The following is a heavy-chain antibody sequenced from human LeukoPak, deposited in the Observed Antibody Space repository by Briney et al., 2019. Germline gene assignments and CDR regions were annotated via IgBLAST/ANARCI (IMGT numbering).Heavy chain of an antibody. CDR3: AGSGSSIYFEH. V-gene: IGHV4-31*03. CDR2: VFYSGTT. CDR1: GGSISSGGYY. J-gene: IGHJ4*02. Sequence: PSETQSLNCSVSGGSISSGGYYWNWIRQRPGKGLERIGYVFYSGTTYYNPSLKSRVAISADRSKNHFYLSLNSVTAADTAVYFCAGSGSSIYFEHWGQGTLVTVSS. D-gene: IGHD3-10*01.